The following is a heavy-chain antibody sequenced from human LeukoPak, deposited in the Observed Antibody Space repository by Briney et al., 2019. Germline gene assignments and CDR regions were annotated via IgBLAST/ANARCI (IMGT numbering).Heavy chain of an antibody. CDR2: INHSGST. Sequence: GSLRLSCAASGFTFSSYGMSWIRQPPGKGLEWIGEINHSGSTNYNPSLKSRVTISVDTSKNQFSLKLSSVTAADTAVYYCARGRITMIDYYYYYMDVWGKGTTVTVSS. CDR3: ARGRITMIDYYYYYMDV. CDR1: GFTFSSYG. D-gene: IGHD3-22*01. J-gene: IGHJ6*03. V-gene: IGHV4-34*01.